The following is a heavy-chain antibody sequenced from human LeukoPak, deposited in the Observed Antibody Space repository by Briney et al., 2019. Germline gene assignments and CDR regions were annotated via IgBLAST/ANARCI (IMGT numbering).Heavy chain of an antibody. D-gene: IGHD5-24*01. J-gene: IGHJ6*02. CDR1: GGTFSSYA. CDR3: ARERWLQTRRYYYYGTDV. Sequence: SVKVSCKASGGTFSSYAISWVRQAPGQGLEWMGRIIPILGIANYAQKFQGRVTITADKSTSTAYMELSSLRSEDTAVYYCARERWLQTRRYYYYGTDVWGQGTTVTVSS. V-gene: IGHV1-69*04. CDR2: IIPILGIA.